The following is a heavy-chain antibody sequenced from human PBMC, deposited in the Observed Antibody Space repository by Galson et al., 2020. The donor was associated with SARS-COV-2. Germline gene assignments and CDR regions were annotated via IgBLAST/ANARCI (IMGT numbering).Heavy chain of an antibody. CDR2: SFYSGST. V-gene: IGHV4-59*01. D-gene: IGHD4-17*01. Sequence: ASETLSLTCTVSGGSISNYYLTWIRQPPGKGLEWIGYSFYSGSTNYNPSLKTRVTISVDTSKKQFSLKLSSVTAADTAVYYCVRLPIHDFGDRNDYWGQGILVTVSS. CDR3: VRLPIHDFGDRNDY. CDR1: GGSISNYY. J-gene: IGHJ4*02.